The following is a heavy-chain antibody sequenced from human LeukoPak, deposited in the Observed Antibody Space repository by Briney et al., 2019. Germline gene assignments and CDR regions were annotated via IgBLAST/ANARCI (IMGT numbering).Heavy chain of an antibody. D-gene: IGHD3-3*01. CDR2: ISGDGGST. J-gene: IGHJ6*03. Sequence: PGGSLRLSCAASGFTFDDYAMHWVRQAPGKGLEWVCLISGDGGSTYYADSVKGRFTISRDNSKNSLYLQMNSLRTEDTALYYCAKDNRMPHYDFWSGYYPGVYYYYYMDVWGKGTTVTVSS. V-gene: IGHV3-43*02. CDR3: AKDNRMPHYDFWSGYYPGVYYYYYMDV. CDR1: GFTFDDYA.